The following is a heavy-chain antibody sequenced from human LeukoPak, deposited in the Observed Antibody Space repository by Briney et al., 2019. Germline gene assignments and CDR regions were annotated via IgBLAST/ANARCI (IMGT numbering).Heavy chain of an antibody. D-gene: IGHD3-22*01. Sequence: SETLSLTCAVSGASIRRDRWSWVRQPPGKGLEWIGEIYHTGTTNYSPSLKSRVTISVDTSKNQFSLKLSSVTAADTAVYYCARALTMIVVFGYWGQGTLVTVSS. V-gene: IGHV4-4*02. J-gene: IGHJ4*02. CDR1: GASIRRDR. CDR2: IYHTGTT. CDR3: ARALTMIVVFGY.